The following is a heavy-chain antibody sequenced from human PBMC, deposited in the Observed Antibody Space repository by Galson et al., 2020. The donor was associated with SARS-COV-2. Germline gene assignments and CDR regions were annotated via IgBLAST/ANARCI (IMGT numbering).Heavy chain of an antibody. D-gene: IGHD3-10*01. V-gene: IGHV4-39*01. CDR1: AGSFSGSTYF. CDR2: MDYTGAT. J-gene: IGHJ3*02. Sequence: SETLSLTSTLSAGSFSGSTYFWGWIRQAPGEGLEWIGSMDYTGATYINPSLKGRVSISVDTSRRQFSLNMAAVTAADTAIYYCVRHARGYYGFGELSLMAAFDMWGQGAEVIVSS. CDR3: VRHARGYYGFGELSLMAAFDM.